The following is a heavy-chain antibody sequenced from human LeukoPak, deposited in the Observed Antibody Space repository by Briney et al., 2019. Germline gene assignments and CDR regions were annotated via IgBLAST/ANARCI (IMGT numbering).Heavy chain of an antibody. CDR2: ISSNGGST. D-gene: IGHD3-22*01. CDR1: GFTFSSYA. Sequence: AGGPLRLSCAASGFTFSSYAMPWVRQAPGKGLEYVSAISSNGGSTYYANSVKGRFTISRDNSKNTLYLQMGSLRAEDMAVYYCARGAYDSSGYILFLDYWGQGTLVTVSS. J-gene: IGHJ4*02. V-gene: IGHV3-64*01. CDR3: ARGAYDSSGYILFLDY.